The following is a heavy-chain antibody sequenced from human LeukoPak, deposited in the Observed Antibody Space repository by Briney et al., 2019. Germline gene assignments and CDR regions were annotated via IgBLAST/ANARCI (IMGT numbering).Heavy chain of an antibody. D-gene: IGHD1-26*01. J-gene: IGHJ4*02. V-gene: IGHV1-2*02. CDR2: LNPNSGGT. Sequence: ASVKVSCKASGYTFTSYAMNWVRQAPGQGLEWMGWLNPNSGGTNYAQKFQDRVTMTRDTSISTAYMELSGLRSDDTAVYFCVREVGATDFDYWGQGTLVTVSS. CDR1: GYTFTSYA. CDR3: VREVGATDFDY.